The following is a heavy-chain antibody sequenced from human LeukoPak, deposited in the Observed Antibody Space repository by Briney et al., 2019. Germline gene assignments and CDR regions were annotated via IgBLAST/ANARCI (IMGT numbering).Heavy chain of an antibody. V-gene: IGHV4-59*13. D-gene: IGHD3-3*01. CDR2: IYSSGST. CDR3: AGDWN. Sequence: TPSETLSLTCTVSGGSISSYYWSWIRQPPGKGLEWIGYIYSSGSTIYNPSLKSRVTISIDTSKNQFSLKLISVTAEDTAVYYCAGDWNWGQGTLVTVSS. J-gene: IGHJ4*02. CDR1: GGSISSYY.